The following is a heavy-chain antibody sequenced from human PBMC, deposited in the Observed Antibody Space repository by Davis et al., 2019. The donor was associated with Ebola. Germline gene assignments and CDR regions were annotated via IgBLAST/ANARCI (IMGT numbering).Heavy chain of an antibody. V-gene: IGHV4-34*01. J-gene: IGHJ4*02. CDR2: INHSGST. CDR1: GGSFSGYY. Sequence: PSETLSLTCAVYGGSFSGYYWSWIRQPPGKGLEWIGEINHSGSTNYNPSLKSRVTISVDTSKNQFSLKLGSVTAADTAVYYCARGRLRYFDWPYLDYWGQGTLVTVSS. D-gene: IGHD3-9*01. CDR3: ARGRLRYFDWPYLDY.